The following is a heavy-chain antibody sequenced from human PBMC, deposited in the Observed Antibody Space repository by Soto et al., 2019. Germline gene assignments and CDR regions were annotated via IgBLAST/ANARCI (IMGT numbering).Heavy chain of an antibody. CDR1: GGPFSSYA. D-gene: IGHD5-18*01. J-gene: IGHJ6*02. Sequence: SVKVSCKASGGPFSSYAISWVRQAPGQGLEWMGGIIPIFGTANYAQKFQGRVTITADESTSTAYMELSSLRSEDTAVYYCARVQYTDKDTAMVRRYYYYYYVMDVCDQGSTVTVSS. V-gene: IGHV1-69*13. CDR3: ARVQYTDKDTAMVRRYYYYYYVMDV. CDR2: IIPIFGTA.